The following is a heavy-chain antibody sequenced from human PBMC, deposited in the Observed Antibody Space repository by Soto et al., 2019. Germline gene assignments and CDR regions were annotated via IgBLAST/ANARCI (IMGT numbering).Heavy chain of an antibody. CDR1: GFTFSSYG. J-gene: IGHJ4*02. CDR3: AKDEGGGGSRFGVDY. Sequence: PGGSLRLSCAASGFTFSSYGMHWVRQAPGKGLEWVAVISYDGSNKYYADSVKGRFTISRDNSKNTLYLQMNSLRAEDTAVYYCAKDEGGGGSRFGVDYWGQGTLVPVSS. CDR2: ISYDGSNK. V-gene: IGHV3-30*18. D-gene: IGHD3-16*01.